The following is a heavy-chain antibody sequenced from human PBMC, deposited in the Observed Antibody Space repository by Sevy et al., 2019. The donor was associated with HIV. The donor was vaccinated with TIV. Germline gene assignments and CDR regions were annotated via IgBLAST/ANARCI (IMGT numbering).Heavy chain of an antibody. CDR2: SGRT. J-gene: IGHJ4*02. Sequence: SETLSLTCTVSGVSISTYCWAWIRQPPGKGLECIGFSGRTNYNPSLISRVTTSVDTSKNQFSLKLSSVTAADTAIYYCARGGPNQQQLDYFDYWGQGTLVTVSS. CDR3: ARGGPNQQQLDYFDY. CDR1: GVSISTYC. D-gene: IGHD6-13*01. V-gene: IGHV4-59*01.